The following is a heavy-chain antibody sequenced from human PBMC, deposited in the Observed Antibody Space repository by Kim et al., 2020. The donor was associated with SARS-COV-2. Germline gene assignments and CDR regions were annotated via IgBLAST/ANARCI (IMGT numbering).Heavy chain of an antibody. J-gene: IGHJ4*02. CDR2: ISLSRSYI. Sequence: GGSLRLSCAASGFTFISSILNCFRQAPWKGLEWVSSISLSRSYIYYADSLKGRFTLSSDNAKNSLYLQMNSLRAEDTAVYYCARDLESKTGDYYYDSSGYRRSRDYWGQGTLVTVSS. D-gene: IGHD3-22*01. V-gene: IGHV3-21*04. CDR3: ARDLESKTGDYYYDSSGYRRSRDY. CDR1: GFTFISSI.